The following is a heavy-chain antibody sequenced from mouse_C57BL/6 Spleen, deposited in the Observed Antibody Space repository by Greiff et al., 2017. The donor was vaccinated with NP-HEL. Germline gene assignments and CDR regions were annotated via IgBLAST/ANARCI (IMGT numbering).Heavy chain of an antibody. CDR3: ARDRRGSDWYFDV. J-gene: IGHJ1*03. CDR1: GYSITSGYY. Sequence: VQLQQSGPGLVKPSQSLSLTCSVTGYSITSGYYWNWIRQFPGNKLEWMGYISYDGSNNYNPSLKNRISITRDTSKNQFFLKLNSVTTEDTATYYCARDRRGSDWYFDVWGTGTTVTVSS. CDR2: ISYDGSN. V-gene: IGHV3-6*01.